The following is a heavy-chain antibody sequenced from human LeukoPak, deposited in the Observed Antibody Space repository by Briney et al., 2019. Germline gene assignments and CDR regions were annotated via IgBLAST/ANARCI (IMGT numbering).Heavy chain of an antibody. CDR2: IYYSGST. D-gene: IGHD4-23*01. CDR1: GGSVSSYY. Sequence: SEALSLTCTVSGGSVSSYYWSWIRQPPGKGLEWIGYIYYSGSTNYNPSLKSRVTISVDTSKNQFSLKLSSVTAADTAVYYCARSDYGGNFPFDYWGQGTLVTVSS. V-gene: IGHV4-59*08. CDR3: ARSDYGGNFPFDY. J-gene: IGHJ4*02.